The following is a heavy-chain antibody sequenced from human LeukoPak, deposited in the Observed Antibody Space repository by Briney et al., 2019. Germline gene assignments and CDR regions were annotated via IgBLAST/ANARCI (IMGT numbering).Heavy chain of an antibody. CDR2: ISAGGGST. Sequence: GGSLRLSCAASGFTVSSNHMSWVRQAPGKGLEWVSAISAGGGSTYYADSVKGRFTISRDNSKNTLYLQMNSLRAEDTAVYFCAKDRTAAPGTGVVYWGQGALVTVSS. CDR1: GFTVSSNH. V-gene: IGHV3-23*01. J-gene: IGHJ4*02. D-gene: IGHD6-13*01. CDR3: AKDRTAAPGTGVVY.